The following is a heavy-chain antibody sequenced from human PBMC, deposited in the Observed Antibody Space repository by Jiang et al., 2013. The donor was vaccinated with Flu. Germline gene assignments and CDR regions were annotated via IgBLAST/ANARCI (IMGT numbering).Heavy chain of an antibody. CDR2: ISTNNGNT. J-gene: IGHJ4*02. V-gene: IGHV1-18*01. D-gene: IGHD2-2*01. CDR1: GYTFATFG. CDR3: ARAGYCSSISCPYYDY. Sequence: SGAEVKKPGASVKVSCKASGYTFATFGISWVRQAPGQGLEWMGWISTNNGNTNYAQRLQGRVTVTTDTSTNTAYLELRSLRSDDTAVYYCARAGYCSSISCPYYDYWGQGTLVTVSS.